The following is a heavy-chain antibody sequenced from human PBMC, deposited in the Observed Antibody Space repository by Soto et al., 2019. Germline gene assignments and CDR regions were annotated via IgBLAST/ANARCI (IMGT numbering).Heavy chain of an antibody. CDR2: INHSGST. D-gene: IGHD3-10*01. J-gene: IGHJ4*02. V-gene: IGHV4-34*01. CDR3: ARLSGY. Sequence: SETLSLTCAVYGGSFSGYYWSWIRQPPGKGLEWIGEINHSGSTNYNPSLKSRVTISVDTSKNQFSLKLSSVTAADTAVYYCARLSGYWGQGTLVTVSS. CDR1: GGSFSGYY.